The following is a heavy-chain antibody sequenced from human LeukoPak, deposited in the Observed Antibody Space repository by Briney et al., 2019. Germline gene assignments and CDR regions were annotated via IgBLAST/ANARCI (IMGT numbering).Heavy chain of an antibody. CDR3: ARGGKRALAGTRSPQYFQH. CDR1: GFTFSSYA. J-gene: IGHJ1*01. CDR2: IRYDGSNK. V-gene: IGHV3-30*02. D-gene: IGHD6-19*01. Sequence: GGSLRLSCAASGFTFSSYAMHWVRQAPGKGLEWVAFIRYDGSNKYYADSVKGRFTISRDSSKNTLYVQMNSLRSEDTAVYYCARGGKRALAGTRSPQYFQHWGQGTLVTVSS.